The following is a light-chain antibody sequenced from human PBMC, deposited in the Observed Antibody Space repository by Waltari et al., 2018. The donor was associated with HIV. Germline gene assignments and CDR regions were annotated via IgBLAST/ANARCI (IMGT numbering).Light chain of an antibody. V-gene: IGKV1-39*01. CDR1: QSIENY. CDR2: AAS. CDR3: QQSYSFPLT. J-gene: IGKJ3*01. Sequence: DIQMTQSPSSLSASVGDRVTISCRTSQSIENYLNWFQQKPGRAPQLLIYAASTLQTGVPSRFSGSGSGTDFTLTISSLQPEDFASYYCQQSYSFPLTFGPGTKVDIK.